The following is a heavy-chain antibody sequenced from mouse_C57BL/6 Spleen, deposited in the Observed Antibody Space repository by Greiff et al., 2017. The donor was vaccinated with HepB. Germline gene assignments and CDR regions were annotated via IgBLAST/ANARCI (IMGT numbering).Heavy chain of an antibody. CDR3: ARIYYDYDGGDYYAMDY. D-gene: IGHD2-4*01. J-gene: IGHJ4*01. CDR1: GFNIKDYY. V-gene: IGHV14-2*01. CDR2: IDPEDGET. Sequence: VQLQQSGAELVKPGASVKLSCTASGFNIKDYYMHWVKQRTEQGLEWIGRIDPEDGETKYAPKFPGKATITADTSSNTAYLQLSSLTSEDTAVYYCARIYYDYDGGDYYAMDYWGQGTSVTVSS.